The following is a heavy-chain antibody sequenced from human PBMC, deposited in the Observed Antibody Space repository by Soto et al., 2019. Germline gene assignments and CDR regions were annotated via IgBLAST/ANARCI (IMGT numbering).Heavy chain of an antibody. V-gene: IGHV3-9*01. Sequence: EVQLVESGGGLVQPGRSLRLSCAASGFTFDDYAMHWVRQVPGKGLEWVSGISCCGGSTSYADSVKGRFSIARDDSKNTLSLQMNSLRVEDTAQYYCAKADGEQWLVPHLDNWGQGTLVTVS. J-gene: IGHJ4*02. CDR3: AKADGEQWLVPHLDN. CDR1: GFTFDDYA. D-gene: IGHD6-19*01. CDR2: ISCCGGST.